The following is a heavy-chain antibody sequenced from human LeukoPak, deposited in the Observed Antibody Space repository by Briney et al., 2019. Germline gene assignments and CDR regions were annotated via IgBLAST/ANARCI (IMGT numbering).Heavy chain of an antibody. CDR3: ARRKIQLWFSTYSSFDY. V-gene: IGHV4-34*01. J-gene: IGHJ4*02. CDR1: GGSFSDYY. Sequence: SETLSLTCAVYGGSFSDYYWSWIRQPPGKGLEWIGEINHSGNTNYNPSLKSRVTIAVDTSKNQFSLKLSSVTAADTAVYYCARRKIQLWFSTYSSFDYWGQGTLVTVSS. CDR2: INHSGNT. D-gene: IGHD5-18*01.